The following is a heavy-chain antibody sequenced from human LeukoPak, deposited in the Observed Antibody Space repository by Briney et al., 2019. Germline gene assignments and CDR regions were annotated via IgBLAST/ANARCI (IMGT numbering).Heavy chain of an antibody. V-gene: IGHV3-21*04. Sequence: GGSLRLSCAASGFTFSTSAMNWVRQAPGKGLEWVSSINNVRSHIYYADSVRGRFTISRDNANNVLYLQMNSLRAEDTAVYHCAKLGEVGGKSCYTNWGQGTRVTVSS. J-gene: IGHJ4*02. D-gene: IGHD2-2*02. CDR2: INNVRSHI. CDR3: AKLGEVGGKSCYTN. CDR1: GFTFSTSA.